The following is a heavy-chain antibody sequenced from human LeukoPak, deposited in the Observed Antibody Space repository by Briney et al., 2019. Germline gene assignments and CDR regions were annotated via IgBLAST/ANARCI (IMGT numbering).Heavy chain of an antibody. V-gene: IGHV4-59*12. Sequence: SETLSLTCTVSGGSISSYYWSWIRQPPRKGLEWIGYIYYSGSTNYNPSLKSRVTMSVDTSKNQFSLKLSSVTAADTAVYYCATSTVTTADYWGQGTLVTVSS. CDR2: IYYSGST. CDR1: GGSISSYY. CDR3: ATSTVTTADY. D-gene: IGHD4-11*01. J-gene: IGHJ4*02.